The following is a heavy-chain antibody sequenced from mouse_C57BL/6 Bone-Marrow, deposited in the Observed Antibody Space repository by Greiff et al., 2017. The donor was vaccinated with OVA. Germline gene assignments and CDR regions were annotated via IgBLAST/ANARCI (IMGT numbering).Heavy chain of an antibody. J-gene: IGHJ2*01. Sequence: EVMLVESGEGLVKPGGSLKLSCAASGFTFSSYAMSWVRQTPEKRLEWVAYISSGGDYIYYADTVKGRFTISRDNARNTLYLQMSSLKSEDTAMYYSTASYYDYSLSYFDYWGQGTTLTVSS. V-gene: IGHV5-9-1*02. CDR1: GFTFSSYA. D-gene: IGHD2-4*01. CDR3: TASYYDYSLSYFDY. CDR2: ISSGGDYI.